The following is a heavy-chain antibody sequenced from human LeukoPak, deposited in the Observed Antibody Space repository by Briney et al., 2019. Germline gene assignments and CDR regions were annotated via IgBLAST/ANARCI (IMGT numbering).Heavy chain of an antibody. J-gene: IGHJ4*02. D-gene: IGHD3-10*01. Sequence: KPSETLSLTCTVSGDSISSYYWSWIRQPPGKGLEWIGYIYYSGSTSYNPSLKSRVTISVDTSKNQFSLKLSSVTAADTAVYHCARDQSGGYYFDYWGQGTLVTVSS. CDR2: IYYSGST. CDR1: GDSISSYY. CDR3: ARDQSGGYYFDY. V-gene: IGHV4-59*01.